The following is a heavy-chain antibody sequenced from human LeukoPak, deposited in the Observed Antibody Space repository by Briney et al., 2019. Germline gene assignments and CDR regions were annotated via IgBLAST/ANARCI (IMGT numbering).Heavy chain of an antibody. CDR2: IYYSGST. CDR3: ARSATRYYYGSGSYSVYYFDY. V-gene: IGHV4-39*07. D-gene: IGHD3-10*01. J-gene: IGHJ4*02. CDR1: GGSISSSSYY. Sequence: ASETLSLTCTVSGGSISSSSYYWGWIRQPPGKGLEWIGSIYYSGSTYYSPSLKSRITISVDTSKNQFSLKLSSVTAADTAVCYCARSATRYYYGSGSYSVYYFDYWGQGTLVTVSS.